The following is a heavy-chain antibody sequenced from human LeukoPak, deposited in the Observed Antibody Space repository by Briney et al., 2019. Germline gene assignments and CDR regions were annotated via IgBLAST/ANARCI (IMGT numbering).Heavy chain of an antibody. CDR3: ARLAIGGQWLAGALVG. J-gene: IGHJ4*02. V-gene: IGHV4-34*01. Sequence: SETLSLTCAVYGGSFSGYYRSWIRQPPGKGLEWIGEINLSGSTNYNPSLKSRVTMSVDTSKNQFSLKLSSVTAADTAVYYCARLAIGGQWLAGALVGWGQGTLVTVSS. CDR1: GGSFSGYY. D-gene: IGHD6-19*01. CDR2: INLSGST.